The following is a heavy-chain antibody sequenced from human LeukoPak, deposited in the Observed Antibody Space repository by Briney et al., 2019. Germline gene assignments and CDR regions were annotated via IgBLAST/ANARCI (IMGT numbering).Heavy chain of an antibody. D-gene: IGHD5-18*01. V-gene: IGHV3-48*03. CDR2: MSSTGTTI. CDR1: GFTFSSFE. CDR3: ARVGRYGVDY. Sequence: QPGGSLRLSCAASGFTFSSFEMNWVRQAPGKGLAWISYMSSTGTTIYYADSVKGRFTISRDNAKNSLYLQMNSLRVEDTAVYYCARVGRYGVDYWGQGTLVTVSS. J-gene: IGHJ4*02.